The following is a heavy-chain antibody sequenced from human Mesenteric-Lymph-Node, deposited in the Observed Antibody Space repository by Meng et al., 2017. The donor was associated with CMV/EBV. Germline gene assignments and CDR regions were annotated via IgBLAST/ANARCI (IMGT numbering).Heavy chain of an antibody. CDR1: GFMFRTFA. Sequence: GESLKISCAASGFMFRTFAMHWVRQAPGRGLEWLAFESYDGSTQQYADSVKGRFTISRDNSVNTLYLQMDSLRVEDTAVYYCARGGPKLAVRLIDYWGQGTLVTVSS. J-gene: IGHJ4*02. D-gene: IGHD3-10*01. CDR3: ARGGPKLAVRLIDY. CDR2: ESYDGSTQ. V-gene: IGHV3-30-3*01.